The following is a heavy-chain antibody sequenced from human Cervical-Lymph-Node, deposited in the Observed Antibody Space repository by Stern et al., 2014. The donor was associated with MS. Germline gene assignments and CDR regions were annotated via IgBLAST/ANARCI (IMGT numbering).Heavy chain of an antibody. V-gene: IGHV1-69*01. D-gene: IGHD3-10*01. Sequence: QVQLVQSWAEVQKPPSSAKVSCRASGGTFSSSDISWARQAPGQGLEWMGGIIPIIGTASYAQKYQGRVTITADESTSTAYMELSSLRSEDTAIYYCALGGFGHYFEYWGQGTLVTVSS. CDR2: IIPIIGTA. CDR3: ALGGFGHYFEY. J-gene: IGHJ4*02. CDR1: GGTFSSSD.